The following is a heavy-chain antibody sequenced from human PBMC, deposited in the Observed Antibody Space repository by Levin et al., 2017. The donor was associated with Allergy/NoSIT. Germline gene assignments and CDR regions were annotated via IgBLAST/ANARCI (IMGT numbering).Heavy chain of an antibody. CDR3: VKGVVPYYYGSGSKDYFAS. Sequence: PGGSLRLSCAASGFDFSDYTMYWVRQGPGKGLEWVSLISGDGTSSAYADSVKGRFTISRDNKKKSLFLQMDSLRAEDTALYYCVKGVVPYYYGSGSKDYFASWGQGTLVTVSS. D-gene: IGHD3-10*01. V-gene: IGHV3-43*01. J-gene: IGHJ4*02. CDR1: GFDFSDYT. CDR2: ISGDGTSS.